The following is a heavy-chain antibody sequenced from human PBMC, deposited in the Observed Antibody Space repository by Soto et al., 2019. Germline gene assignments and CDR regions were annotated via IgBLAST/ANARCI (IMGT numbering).Heavy chain of an antibody. CDR3: VRSPSGMVRETNYYYYYMDV. J-gene: IGHJ6*03. V-gene: IGHV3-21*01. CDR2: ISSSSSYI. CDR1: GFTFSSYS. D-gene: IGHD3-10*01. Sequence: EVQLVESGGGLVKPGGSLRLSCAASGFTFSSYSMNWVRQAPGKGLEWVSSISSSSSYIYYADSVKGRFTISRDNAKNSLYLKMNSLRAEDTAVYYCVRSPSGMVRETNYYYYYMDVWGKGTTVTVSS.